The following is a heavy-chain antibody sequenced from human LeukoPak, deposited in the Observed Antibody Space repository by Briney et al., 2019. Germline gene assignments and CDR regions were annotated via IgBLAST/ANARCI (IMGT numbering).Heavy chain of an antibody. J-gene: IGHJ4*02. CDR1: GFTFSSYW. CDR2: IKQDGSEK. CDR3: ARDLRGDDSSGYYYPYYFDY. V-gene: IGHV3-7*01. Sequence: PGGSLRLSCAASGFTFSSYWLSWVRQAPGKGLEWVANIKQDGSEKDYVDSVKGRFTISRDNAKNSLYLQMNSPRAEDTAVYYCARDLRGDDSSGYYYPYYFDYWGQGTLVTVSS. D-gene: IGHD3-22*01.